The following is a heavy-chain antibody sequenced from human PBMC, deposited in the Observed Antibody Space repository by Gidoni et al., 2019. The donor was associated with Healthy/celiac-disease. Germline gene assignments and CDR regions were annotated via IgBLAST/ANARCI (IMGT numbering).Heavy chain of an antibody. CDR1: GYTFPSYG. Sequence: FQLVQSGAEVKKPGASVKVSCKASGYTFPSYGISWVRQAPGQGLEWMGWISAYNGNTNYAQKLQGRVTMTTDTSTSTAYMELRSLRSDDTAVYYCARTKNSSSWKYYYGMDVWGQGTTVTVSS. CDR2: ISAYNGNT. D-gene: IGHD6-13*01. CDR3: ARTKNSSSWKYYYGMDV. J-gene: IGHJ6*02. V-gene: IGHV1-18*01.